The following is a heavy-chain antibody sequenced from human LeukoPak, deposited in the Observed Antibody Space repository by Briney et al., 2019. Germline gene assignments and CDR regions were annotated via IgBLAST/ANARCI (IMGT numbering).Heavy chain of an antibody. V-gene: IGHV3-66*01. D-gene: IGHD6-13*01. CDR1: GFTVSSNY. J-gene: IGHJ4*02. Sequence: PGGSLRLSCAASGFTVSSNYMSWVRQAPGKGLEWVSVIYSGGSTYYAESVKGRFTISRDNSKNTLYLQMNSLRDEDTAVYYCARDKKQQLVWDYWGQGALVTVSS. CDR3: ARDKKQQLVWDY. CDR2: IYSGGST.